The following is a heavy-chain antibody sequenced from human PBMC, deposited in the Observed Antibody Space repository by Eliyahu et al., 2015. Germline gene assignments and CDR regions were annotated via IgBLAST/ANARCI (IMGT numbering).Heavy chain of an antibody. CDR1: GXPISSTSYF. Sequence: QLQLQESGPGLVRPSETLSLXCTXPGXPISSTSYFWAWXRQAPGKGLEWIGNINYSGTTYYNPSLKSRVAISVDTSKNLFSLKLSSVTAADAAVYYCARRGDYGLGYFDLWGRGTLVTVSS. CDR2: INYSGTT. V-gene: IGHV4-39*07. D-gene: IGHD4-17*01. J-gene: IGHJ2*01. CDR3: ARRGDYGLGYFDL.